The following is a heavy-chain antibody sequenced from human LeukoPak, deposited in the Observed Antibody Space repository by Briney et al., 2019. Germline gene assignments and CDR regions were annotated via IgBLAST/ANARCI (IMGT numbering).Heavy chain of an antibody. D-gene: IGHD6-19*01. CDR1: GESFSGHY. CDR2: INHNGST. V-gene: IGHV4-34*01. J-gene: IGHJ4*02. Sequence: SETLSLTCGVYGESFSGHYWSWIRQPPGKGLEWIGQINHNGSTNYNPSLKSRVTISVDTSKNQFSLKVTSVTAADTAVYYCARSGSSGWFLDYWGQGTLVTVSS. CDR3: ARSGSSGWFLDY.